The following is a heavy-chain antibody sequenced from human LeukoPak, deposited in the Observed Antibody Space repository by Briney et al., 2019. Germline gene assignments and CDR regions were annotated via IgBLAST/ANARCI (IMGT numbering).Heavy chain of an antibody. CDR2: IYHSGST. Sequence: SETLSLTCTVSGGSISSGGYYWSWNRQPPGKGLEWIGYIYHSGSTYYNPSLKSRVTISVDRSKNQFSLKLSSVTAADTAVYYCARDVGSSTSSPENYFDYWGQGTLVTVSS. J-gene: IGHJ4*02. CDR3: ARDVGSSTSSPENYFDY. D-gene: IGHD2-2*01. V-gene: IGHV4-30-2*01. CDR1: GGSISSGGYY.